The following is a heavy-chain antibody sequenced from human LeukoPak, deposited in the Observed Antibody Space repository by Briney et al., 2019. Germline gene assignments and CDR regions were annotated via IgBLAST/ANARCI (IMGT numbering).Heavy chain of an antibody. CDR2: IRYDGSNK. D-gene: IGHD3-3*01. CDR3: AKGEKDFWSGYSIPDFDY. V-gene: IGHV3-30*02. CDR1: GFTFSSYG. Sequence: GGSLRLSCAASGFTFSSYGMHWVRQAPGKGLEWVAFIRYDGSNKYYADSVKGRVTISRDNSKNTLYLQMNSLRAEDTAVYYCAKGEKDFWSGYSIPDFDYWGQGTLVTDSS. J-gene: IGHJ4*02.